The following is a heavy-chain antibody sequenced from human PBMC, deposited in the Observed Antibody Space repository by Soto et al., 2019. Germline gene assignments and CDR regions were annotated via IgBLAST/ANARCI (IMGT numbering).Heavy chain of an antibody. CDR2: TYYRSRWYN. CDR3: AGTTSHQWYYMDV. CDR1: VDSVSSNSAA. J-gene: IGHJ6*03. Sequence: SQTLSLPFAISVDSVSSNSAAWNWIRLSPSRGLEWLARTYYRSRWYNDYAVSVRSRITVNPDTSKNQFSLQLTSVTPEDTAVYYCAGTTSHQWYYMDVWGKGTTVTVSS. V-gene: IGHV6-1*01. D-gene: IGHD1-7*01.